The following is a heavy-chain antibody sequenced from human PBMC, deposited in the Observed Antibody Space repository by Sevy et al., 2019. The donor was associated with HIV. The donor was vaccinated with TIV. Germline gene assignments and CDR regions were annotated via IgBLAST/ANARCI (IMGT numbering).Heavy chain of an antibody. CDR1: GASIRDSSYY. CDR2: IYSYGET. D-gene: IGHD6-13*01. Sequence: SETLSLTCTVSGASIRDSSYYWAWIRQPPGKGLEWIGNIYSYGETYYNSSLKSRFTISVDTSKNQFSLRLTSVTAADTSIYFCARSMEQQLDAFDIWGQGKMVTVSS. CDR3: ARSMEQQLDAFDI. J-gene: IGHJ3*02. V-gene: IGHV4-39*01.